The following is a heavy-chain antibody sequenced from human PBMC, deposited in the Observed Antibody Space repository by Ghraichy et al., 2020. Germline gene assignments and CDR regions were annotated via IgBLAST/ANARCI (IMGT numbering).Heavy chain of an antibody. CDR1: GFTFSDYY. D-gene: IGHD6-19*01. Sequence: GGSLRLSCAASGFTFSDYYMSWIRQAPGKGLEWVSYISSSGSTIYYADSVKGRFTISRDNAKNSLYLQMNSLRAEDTAVYYCARDQLDSSGWLNYYYYGMDVWGQGTTVTVSS. J-gene: IGHJ6*02. CDR2: ISSSGSTI. V-gene: IGHV3-11*01. CDR3: ARDQLDSSGWLNYYYYGMDV.